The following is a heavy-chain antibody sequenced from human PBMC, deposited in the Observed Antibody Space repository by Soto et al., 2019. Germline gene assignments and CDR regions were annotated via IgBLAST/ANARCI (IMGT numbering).Heavy chain of an antibody. J-gene: IGHJ4*02. CDR1: GFTVSSNY. Sequence: GSLRRSCSSSGFTVSSNYMTWVRQAPGQGLEWVSIIYSGGNTYYADSVKGLFTISRDNSKNTLYLQMTSLRAEDTAVYYCARGSDSSGWSFDYWGQGTLVTVSS. CDR2: IYSGGNT. CDR3: ARGSDSSGWSFDY. V-gene: IGHV3-53*01. D-gene: IGHD6-13*01.